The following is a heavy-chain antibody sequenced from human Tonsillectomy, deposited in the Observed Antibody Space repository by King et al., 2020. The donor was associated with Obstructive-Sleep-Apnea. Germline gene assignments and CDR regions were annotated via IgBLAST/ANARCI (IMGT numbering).Heavy chain of an antibody. D-gene: IGHD5-12*01. CDR1: GGSISSYY. V-gene: IGHV4-59*08. Sequence: QLQESGPGLVKPSETLSLTCTVSGGSISSYYWSWIRQPPGKGLDGIGYIYSSGSTNYNPPLKSRVTISVDTSKNQFSLKRSSVTAADTAVYYCARQGYSGYLSFDYWGQGTLVTVSS. CDR2: IYSSGST. CDR3: ARQGYSGYLSFDY. J-gene: IGHJ4*02.